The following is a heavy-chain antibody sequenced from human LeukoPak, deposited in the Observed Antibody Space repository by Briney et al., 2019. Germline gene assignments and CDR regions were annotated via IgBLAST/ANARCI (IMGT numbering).Heavy chain of an antibody. V-gene: IGHV4-38-2*02. D-gene: IGHD6-13*01. J-gene: IGHJ3*02. CDR3: ARDRAAAANDAFDI. CDR2: IYHSGST. Sequence: SETLSLTCTVSGYSISSGYYWGWIRQPPGKGLEWIGSIYHSGSTYYNPSLKSRVTISVDTSKNQFSLKLSSVTAADTAVYYCARDRAAAANDAFDIWGQGTIVTVSS. CDR1: GYSISSGYY.